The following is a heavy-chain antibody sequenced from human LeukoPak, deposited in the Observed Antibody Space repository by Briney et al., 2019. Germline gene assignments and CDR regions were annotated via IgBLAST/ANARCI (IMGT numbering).Heavy chain of an antibody. CDR1: GFXVSSKY. V-gene: IGHV3-53*01. CDR3: ARLGPYYFDS. CDR2: IYSGANT. J-gene: IGHJ4*02. D-gene: IGHD3-16*01. Sequence: PGGSLRLSCAASGFXVSSKYMSWVRQAPGKGLKWVSVIYSGANTYYADSVQGRFTISRDTSRNTLYLQMNSLRAEDTAVYYCARLGPYYFDSWGQGTLVIVSS.